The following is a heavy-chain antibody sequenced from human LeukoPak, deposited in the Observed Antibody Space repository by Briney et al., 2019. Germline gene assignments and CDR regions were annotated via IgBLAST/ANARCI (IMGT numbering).Heavy chain of an antibody. CDR1: GGSISSYY. CDR3: AREIVVPAAMDAFDI. D-gene: IGHD2-2*01. J-gene: IGHJ3*02. V-gene: IGHV4-4*07. CDR2: IYTSGST. Sequence: SETLSLTCTVSGGSISSYYWSWIRQPAGKGLEWIGRIYTSGSTNYNPSLKSRVTISVDTSKNQFSLKLSSVTAADTAVYYCAREIVVPAAMDAFDIWGQGTMVTVSS.